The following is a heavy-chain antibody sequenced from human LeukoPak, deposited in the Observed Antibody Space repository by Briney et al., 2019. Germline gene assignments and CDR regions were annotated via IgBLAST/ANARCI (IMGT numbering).Heavy chain of an antibody. J-gene: IGHJ5*02. Sequence: SETLSLTCTVSVGSISSSSYNWGWIRQPPGKGLEWIGNIYYTGRTYYNPSLKSRVTISVDTSKNQFSLKLSSVTAADTAVYFCARHSRGVTSAYYFWIDPWGQGTLVTVSS. CDR3: ARHSRGVTSAYYFWIDP. CDR1: VGSISSSSYN. D-gene: IGHD2/OR15-2a*01. V-gene: IGHV4-39*01. CDR2: IYYTGRT.